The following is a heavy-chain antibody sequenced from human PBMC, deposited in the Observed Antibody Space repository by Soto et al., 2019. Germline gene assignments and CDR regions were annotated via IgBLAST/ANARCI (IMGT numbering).Heavy chain of an antibody. Sequence: GGPLRLSCAASGFTFSSYGMHWVRQAPGKALEWVAVISYDGSNKYYADSVKGRFTISRDNSKNTLYLQMNSLRAEDTAVYYCAKDGGEWLRLGPKFSYYYYGMDVWGQGTTVTVSS. J-gene: IGHJ6*02. CDR2: ISYDGSNK. CDR1: GFTFSSYG. CDR3: AKDGGEWLRLGPKFSYYYYGMDV. V-gene: IGHV3-30*18. D-gene: IGHD5-12*01.